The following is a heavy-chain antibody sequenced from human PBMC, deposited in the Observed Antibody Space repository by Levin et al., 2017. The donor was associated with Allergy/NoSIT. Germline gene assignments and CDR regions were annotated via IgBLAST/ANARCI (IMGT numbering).Heavy chain of an antibody. Sequence: ASVKVSCKASGYPFSYYYLHWVRQAPGQGLEWMGIINPSGDNTMYAQKFQGRVTMTSDTSTSTVYMELSSLRPEDTAVYYCAREAPTFEFWGQGTLVTVSS. CDR3: AREAPTFEF. CDR2: INPSGDNT. D-gene: IGHD3-10*01. CDR1: GYPFSYYY. J-gene: IGHJ1*01. V-gene: IGHV1-46*01.